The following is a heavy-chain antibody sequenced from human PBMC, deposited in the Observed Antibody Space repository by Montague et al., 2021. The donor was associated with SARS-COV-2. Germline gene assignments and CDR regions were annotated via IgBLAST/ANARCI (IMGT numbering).Heavy chain of an antibody. V-gene: IGHV2-5*01. D-gene: IGHD6-13*01. CDR3: AHRDSGRIAAARIAY. J-gene: IGHJ4*02. Sequence: PALVTPTQTITLPCTFSGFSLSTSGGGVCWIRQPPGKALGWLALXYLXYDKRYSPSLKGRPTITKDTSTNQVVLTMTNMDPVDTATYYCAHRDSGRIAAARIAYWGQGTLVTVSS. CDR1: GFSLSTSGGG. CDR2: XYLXYDK.